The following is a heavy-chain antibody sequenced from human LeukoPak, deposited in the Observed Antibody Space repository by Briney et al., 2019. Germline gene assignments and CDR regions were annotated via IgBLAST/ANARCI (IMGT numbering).Heavy chain of an antibody. J-gene: IGHJ5*02. CDR2: IYSDNT. CDR3: ARARVFTTFSNWFDP. Sequence: PGGSLRLSCTVSGFTVSSNSMSWVRQAPGKGLEWVSFIYSDNTHYSDSVKGRFTISRDNSKNTLYLQMNSLRAEDTAVYYCARARVFTTFSNWFDPWGQGTLVTVSS. V-gene: IGHV3-53*01. CDR1: GFTVSSNS. D-gene: IGHD3-3*01.